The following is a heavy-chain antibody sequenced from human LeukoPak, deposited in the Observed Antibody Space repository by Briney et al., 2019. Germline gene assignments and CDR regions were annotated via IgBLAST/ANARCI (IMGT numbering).Heavy chain of an antibody. CDR2: ISGSGGST. CDR1: GITFSSYA. CDR3: ASYRYCSGGSCWYYFDY. J-gene: IGHJ4*02. V-gene: IGHV3-23*01. D-gene: IGHD2-15*01. Sequence: PGGSLRLSCAASGITFSSYAMSWVRQAPGKGLEWVSAISGSGGSTYYADSVKGRFTISRDNSKNTLYLQMNSLRAEDTAVYYCASYRYCSGGSCWYYFDYWGQGTLVTVSS.